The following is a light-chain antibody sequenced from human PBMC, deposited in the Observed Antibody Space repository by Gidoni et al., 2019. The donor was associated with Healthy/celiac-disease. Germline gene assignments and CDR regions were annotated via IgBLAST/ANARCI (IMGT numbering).Light chain of an antibody. CDR2: GAS. CDR1: QSVSSN. V-gene: IGKV3-15*01. Sequence: EIVMTQSPATLSVSPGERATLSCRASQSVSSNLAWYQQKPGQAPWLLIYGASTRATGIPARFSGSGSGTEFTLTISSLQSEDFAVYYCQQYNNWPTTFGQGTKLEIK. J-gene: IGKJ2*01. CDR3: QQYNNWPTT.